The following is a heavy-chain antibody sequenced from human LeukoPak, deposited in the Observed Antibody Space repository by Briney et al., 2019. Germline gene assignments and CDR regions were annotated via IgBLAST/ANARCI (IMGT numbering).Heavy chain of an antibody. D-gene: IGHD5-18*01. CDR1: GFTFSSYS. Sequence: GGSLRLSCAASGFTFSSYSMNWVRQAPGKGLEWVSSISSSSSYIHYADSVKGRFTISRDNAKNSLYLQMNSLRAEDTAVYYCARVVDTPMVLYGAFDIWGQGTMVTVSS. CDR3: ARVVDTPMVLYGAFDI. J-gene: IGHJ3*02. CDR2: ISSSSSYI. V-gene: IGHV3-21*01.